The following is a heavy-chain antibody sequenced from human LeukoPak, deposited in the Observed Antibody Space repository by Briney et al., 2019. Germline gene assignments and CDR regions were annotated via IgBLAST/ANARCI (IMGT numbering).Heavy chain of an antibody. D-gene: IGHD6-19*01. J-gene: IGHJ3*02. V-gene: IGHV3-74*01. CDR1: GFTFSSYW. CDR3: ARDRMEVWLVESSSFDI. CDR2: INSDGSST. Sequence: PGGSLRLSCAASGFTFSSYWMHWVRQAPGKGLVWVSRINSDGSSTSYADSVKGRFTISRDNAKNTLYLQMNSLRAEDTAVYYCARDRMEVWLVESSSFDIWGQGTMVTVSS.